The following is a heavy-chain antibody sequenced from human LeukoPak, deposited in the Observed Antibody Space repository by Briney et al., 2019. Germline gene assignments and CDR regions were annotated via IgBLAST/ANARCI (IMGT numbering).Heavy chain of an antibody. CDR3: VRDLGGRSGH. CDR1: GFTFSSNW. Sequence: GGPLRLSCAASGFTFSSNWMHWVRQAPGKGQVWVSRINEDGSTTNYADSVKGRSTIFRDNAKNTLYLQMNSLRAEDTAVYYCVRDLGGRSGHWGQGTLVTVSS. D-gene: IGHD1-26*01. J-gene: IGHJ4*02. CDR2: INEDGSTT. V-gene: IGHV3-74*01.